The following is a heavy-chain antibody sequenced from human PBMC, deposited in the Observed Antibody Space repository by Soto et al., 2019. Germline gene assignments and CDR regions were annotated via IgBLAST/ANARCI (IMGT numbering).Heavy chain of an antibody. CDR3: VRERGLSSFYGMDV. D-gene: IGHD3-10*01. J-gene: IGHJ6*02. V-gene: IGHV3-33*01. CDR2: IWHDGGNK. Sequence: QVQLVESGGGVVQPGRSLRLSCAASGFTFSSYGMHWVRQAPGKGLEWVAFIWHDGGNKFYAESVKGRFTISRDNARNSLYLQMNTLRADDTAVYYCVRERGLSSFYGMDVWGQGTTVTVSS. CDR1: GFTFSSYG.